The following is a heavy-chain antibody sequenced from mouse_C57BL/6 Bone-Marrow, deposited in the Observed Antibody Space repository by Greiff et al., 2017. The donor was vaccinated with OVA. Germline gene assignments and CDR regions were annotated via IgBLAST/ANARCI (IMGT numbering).Heavy chain of an antibody. CDR2: ISSGSSTI. CDR1: GFTFSDYG. Sequence: EVQGVESGGGLVQPGGSLKLSCAASGFTFSDYGMHWVRQAPEKGLEWVAYISSGSSTIYYADTVKGRFTISRDNAKNTLFLQMTSLRSEDTAMYYCARPFTTVGGWYVDVWGTGTTVTVSS. CDR3: ARPFTTVGGWYVDV. V-gene: IGHV5-17*01. J-gene: IGHJ1*03. D-gene: IGHD1-1*01.